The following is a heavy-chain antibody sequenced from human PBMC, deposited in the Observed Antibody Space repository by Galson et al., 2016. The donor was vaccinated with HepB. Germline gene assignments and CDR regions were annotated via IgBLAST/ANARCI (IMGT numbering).Heavy chain of an antibody. V-gene: IGHV3-30*18. CDR1: GFTFNVYG. J-gene: IGHJ4*02. D-gene: IGHD3-9*01. Sequence: SLRLSCAASGFTFNVYGMHWVRQAPGKGLEWVASISHDGSNSYHVDSVKGRFTISRDNFKSTWYLEMNSLRGEDTAIYYCAKGDYDVLRYSDHWGQGTLVTVSS. CDR2: ISHDGSNS. CDR3: AKGDYDVLRYSDH.